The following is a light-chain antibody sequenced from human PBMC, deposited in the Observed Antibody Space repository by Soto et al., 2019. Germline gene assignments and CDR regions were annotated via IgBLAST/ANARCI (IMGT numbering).Light chain of an antibody. V-gene: IGKV3-20*01. Sequence: DIVLTQSPGTLSLSPGERATLSCRASQSVSSKYLAWYQQKPGQPPRVLIYGTSIMATGIPERFSGGGSGTDFNLTITRLESEDFAVSYCQQYGSSLFTFGPGTKVDF. J-gene: IGKJ3*01. CDR3: QQYGSSLFT. CDR1: QSVSSKY. CDR2: GTS.